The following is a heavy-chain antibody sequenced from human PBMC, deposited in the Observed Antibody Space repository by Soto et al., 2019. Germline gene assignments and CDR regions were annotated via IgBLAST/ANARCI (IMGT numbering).Heavy chain of an antibody. CDR3: ARGSTLPNY. D-gene: IGHD2-2*01. CDR1: GGSITSYY. V-gene: IGHV4-59*01. Sequence: SETLSLTCTVSGGSITSYYWTWIRQPPGKGLEWIGYIYDSGSTNYNPSLKSRVTISVDTSKNQFSLKLTSVTAADTAVYYCARGSTLPNYWGQGALVTVSS. J-gene: IGHJ4*02. CDR2: IYDSGST.